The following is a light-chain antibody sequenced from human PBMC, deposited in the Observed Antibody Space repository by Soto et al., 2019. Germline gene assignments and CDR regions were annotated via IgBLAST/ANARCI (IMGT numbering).Light chain of an antibody. CDR1: QSISSW. Sequence: IQMTPSPSFVSASVGDRVTITFRASQSISSWLAWYQQKPGKAPKLLIYDASSLESGVPSRFSGSGSGTEFTLTISSLQPDDFATYYCQQYNSYSWTFGQGTKVDIK. V-gene: IGKV1-5*01. CDR3: QQYNSYSWT. CDR2: DAS. J-gene: IGKJ1*01.